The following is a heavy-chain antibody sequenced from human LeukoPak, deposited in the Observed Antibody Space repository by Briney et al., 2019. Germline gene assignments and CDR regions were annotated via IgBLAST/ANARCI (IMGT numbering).Heavy chain of an antibody. Sequence: GGSLRLSCAASGFTFSDYYMSWIRQAPGKGLEWVSYISSSGSTIYYADSVKGRFTISRDNAKNSLYLQMNNLRAEDSAVYYCVRKTVGAQNWFGPWGQGTLVSVSS. CDR2: ISSSGSTI. J-gene: IGHJ5*02. V-gene: IGHV3-11*04. CDR3: VRKTVGAQNWFGP. CDR1: GFTFSDYY. D-gene: IGHD1-26*01.